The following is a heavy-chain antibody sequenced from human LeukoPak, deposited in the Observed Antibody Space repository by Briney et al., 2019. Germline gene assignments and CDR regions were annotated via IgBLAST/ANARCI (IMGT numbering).Heavy chain of an antibody. CDR3: ATEGYDSSGYYFRWFDP. CDR1: GYTFTGYY. Sequence: ASVKVSCKASGYTFTGYYMHWVRQAPGKGLEWMGGFDPEDGETIYAQKFQGRVTVTEDTSTDTAYMELSSLRSEDTAVYYCATEGYDSSGYYFRWFDPWGQGTLVTVSS. CDR2: FDPEDGET. D-gene: IGHD3-22*01. V-gene: IGHV1-24*01. J-gene: IGHJ5*02.